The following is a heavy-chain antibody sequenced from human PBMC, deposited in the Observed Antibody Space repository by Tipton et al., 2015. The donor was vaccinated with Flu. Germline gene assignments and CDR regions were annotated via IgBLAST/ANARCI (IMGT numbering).Heavy chain of an antibody. CDR3: ASHNWAHAFDI. D-gene: IGHD1-20*01. V-gene: IGHV4-4*07. Sequence: TLSLTCTISGGSITTYYWSWIRQPAGKGLEWIGRIYTSGTTNHSPSLKSRVTMSVDTSKNQFSLKLSSVTAADTAVYYCASHNWAHAFDIWGQGTLVTVSS. J-gene: IGHJ3*02. CDR1: GGSITTYY. CDR2: IYTSGTT.